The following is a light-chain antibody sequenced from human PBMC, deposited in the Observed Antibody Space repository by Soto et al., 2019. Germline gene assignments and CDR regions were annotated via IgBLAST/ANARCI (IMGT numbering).Light chain of an antibody. CDR1: QSVSNNY. J-gene: IGKJ1*01. CDR2: GAS. Sequence: EIVLTQSPGTLSLSPGERATLSCRASQSVSNNYLAWYQQKPGQAPRLLIYGASNRATGIPDRFSVSGSGTYFTRTISRLEPEDFAVYYCQQYGSSGTVGQGTKVEIK. V-gene: IGKV3-20*01. CDR3: QQYGSSGT.